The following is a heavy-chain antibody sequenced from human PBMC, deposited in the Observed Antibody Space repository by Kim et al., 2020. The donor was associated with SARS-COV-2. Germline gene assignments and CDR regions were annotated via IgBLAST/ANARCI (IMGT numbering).Heavy chain of an antibody. CDR2: IYSDDST. CDR3: TIVYSSAWYGGD. D-gene: IGHD6-19*01. J-gene: IGHJ4*02. Sequence: GGSLRLSCAASGFTVSNSYLSWVRQAPGKGLEWVSVIYSDDSTHYADSVKGRFTISRHNSKNTLYLQMNSLRAEDTAVYYCTIVYSSAWYGGDWGQGTLVTVSS. V-gene: IGHV3-53*04. CDR1: GFTVSNSY.